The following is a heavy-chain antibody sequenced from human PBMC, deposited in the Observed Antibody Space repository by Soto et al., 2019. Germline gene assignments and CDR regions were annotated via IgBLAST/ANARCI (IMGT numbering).Heavy chain of an antibody. V-gene: IGHV1-3*01. D-gene: IGHD2-15*01. CDR2: INPDNGNT. CDR3: ARGIATGQLDP. Sequence: ASVKVSCKASGYTFTRYTMNWVRQAPGQRLEWMGWINPDNGNTKSSQKFQDRVIITRDTSASTAYMDLSSLRSEHTAVYYRARGIATGQLDPWGQGTLVTV. CDR1: GYTFTRYT. J-gene: IGHJ5*02.